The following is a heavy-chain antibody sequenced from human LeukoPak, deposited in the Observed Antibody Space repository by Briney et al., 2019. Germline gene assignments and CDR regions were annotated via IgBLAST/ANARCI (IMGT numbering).Heavy chain of an antibody. CDR1: GFTFSSYA. CDR3: AKAGMPTVTPVDY. J-gene: IGHJ4*02. V-gene: IGHV3-23*01. D-gene: IGHD4-17*01. CDR2: ISGSGGST. Sequence: GGSLRHSCAASGFTFSSYARSWGRQGPGKGLEWGSVISGSGGSTYYADSVKGRFTISRDNSKNTLYLQMNSLRAEDTAVYYCAKAGMPTVTPVDYWGQGTLVTVSS.